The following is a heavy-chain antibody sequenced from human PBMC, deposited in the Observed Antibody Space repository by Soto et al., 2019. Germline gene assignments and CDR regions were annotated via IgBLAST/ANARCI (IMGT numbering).Heavy chain of an antibody. V-gene: IGHV4-31*03. Sequence: SETLSLTCTVSSRPVGSGGYYWTWIRQHPGRGLEWIGYIYHIGSPYYNPSLENRVTISLDTAKNQFSLNLTSVTAADTAIYYCVRDRALDSSGHWFDTWGQGTLV. CDR2: IYHIGSP. CDR3: VRDRALDSSGHWFDT. D-gene: IGHD3-22*01. CDR1: SRPVGSGGYY. J-gene: IGHJ5*02.